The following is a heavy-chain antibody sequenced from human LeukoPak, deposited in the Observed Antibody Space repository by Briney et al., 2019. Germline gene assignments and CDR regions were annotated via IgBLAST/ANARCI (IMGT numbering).Heavy chain of an antibody. CDR1: GFTFSSYA. D-gene: IGHD4-23*01. V-gene: IGHV3-30*09. J-gene: IGHJ4*02. CDR3: VTSVDRVDY. CDR2: ISYDGSNK. Sequence: GRSLRLSCAASGFTFSSYAMQWVRQAPGKGLERVAVISYDGSNKDYADSVKGRFAISRDNSKNTLYLQMNSLRAEDTAVYYCVTSVDRVDYWGQGTLVTVSS.